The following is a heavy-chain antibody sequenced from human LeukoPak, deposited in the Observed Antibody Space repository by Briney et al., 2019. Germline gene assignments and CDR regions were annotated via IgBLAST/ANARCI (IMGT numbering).Heavy chain of an antibody. CDR1: GGSLSSYY. Sequence: SETLSLTCTVSGGSLSSYYWSWIRQPPGKGLEWIGYIYYSGITNYNPSLKSRVTISIDTSKNQFSLKLSSVTAADTAVYYCARVEPYNSLYYFDYWGQGTLVTVSS. CDR3: ARVEPYNSLYYFDY. J-gene: IGHJ4*02. CDR2: IYYSGIT. V-gene: IGHV4-59*01. D-gene: IGHD2/OR15-2a*01.